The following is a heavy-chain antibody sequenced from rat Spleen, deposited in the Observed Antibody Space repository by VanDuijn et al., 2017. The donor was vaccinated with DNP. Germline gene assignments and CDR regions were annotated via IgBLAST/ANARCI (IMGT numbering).Heavy chain of an antibody. CDR1: GFTFSDYN. Sequence: EVQLVESGGGFVQPGRSLKLSCAASGFTFSDYNMAWVRQAPKKGLEWVATVVYDGSRTYYRDSVKGRFTISRDNVKSTLYLQMDSLRSEDTATYYCARQRVMYTTATGFAYWGQGTLVTVSS. D-gene: IGHD1-6*01. CDR2: VVYDGSRT. J-gene: IGHJ3*01. V-gene: IGHV5S10*01. CDR3: ARQRVMYTTATGFAY.